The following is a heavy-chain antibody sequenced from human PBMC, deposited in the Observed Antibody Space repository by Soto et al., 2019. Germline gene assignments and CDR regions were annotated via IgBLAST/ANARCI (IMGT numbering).Heavy chain of an antibody. D-gene: IGHD3-9*01. CDR3: AREGSYYDILTGQRGMDV. CDR1: GYTFTSYY. CDR2: INPSGGST. Sequence: QVQLVQSGAAVKKPGASVKVSCKASGYTFTSYYMHWVRQAPGQGLEWMGIINPSGGSTSYAQKFQGRVTMTRDTSTSTVYMELSSLRSEDTAVYYCAREGSYYDILTGQRGMDVWGQGTTVTVSS. J-gene: IGHJ6*02. V-gene: IGHV1-46*01.